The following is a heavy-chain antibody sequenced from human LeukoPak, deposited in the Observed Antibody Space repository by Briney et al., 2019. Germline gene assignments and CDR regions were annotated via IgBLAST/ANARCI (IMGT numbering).Heavy chain of an antibody. CDR1: GGTFSSYA. CDR2: IIPIFGTA. V-gene: IGHV1-69*13. CDR3: ARYGYSYGQDDFDY. J-gene: IGHJ4*02. D-gene: IGHD5-18*01. Sequence: SVKVSCKASGGTFSSYAISWVRQAPGQGLEWIGGIIPIFGTANYARKFQGRVTITADESTSTAYMELSSLRSEDTAVYYCARYGYSYGQDDFDYWGQGTLVTVSS.